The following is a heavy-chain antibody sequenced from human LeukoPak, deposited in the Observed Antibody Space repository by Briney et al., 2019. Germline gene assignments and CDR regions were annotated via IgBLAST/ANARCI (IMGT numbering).Heavy chain of an antibody. CDR1: GGSFSGYY. V-gene: IGHV4-34*01. CDR3: ARLQYSSSWEGFDY. D-gene: IGHD6-13*01. CDR2: INHSGST. J-gene: IGHJ4*02. Sequence: PSETLSLTCAVYGGSFSGYYCSWIRQPPLKRLYWIGEINHSGSTNYNPSLKSRVTISVDTSKNQFSLKLSSVTAADTAVYYCARLQYSSSWEGFDYWGQGTLVTVSS.